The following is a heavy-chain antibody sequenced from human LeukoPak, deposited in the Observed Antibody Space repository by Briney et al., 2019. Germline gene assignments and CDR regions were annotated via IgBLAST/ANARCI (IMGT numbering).Heavy chain of an antibody. CDR1: GFSFSDYC. V-gene: IGHV3-72*01. CDR3: ARGSYCSGGVCPAPFDS. Sequence: PGGSLRLSCAAAGFSFSDYCMDWVRQVPGKGLEWIGRSISKGHRYSTEYAASVRGRFTVSRDESKDLLFLQMTSLKSEDTAVYYCARGSYCSGGVCPAPFDSWGQGSLVTVSS. D-gene: IGHD2-8*02. CDR2: SISKGHRYST. J-gene: IGHJ4*02.